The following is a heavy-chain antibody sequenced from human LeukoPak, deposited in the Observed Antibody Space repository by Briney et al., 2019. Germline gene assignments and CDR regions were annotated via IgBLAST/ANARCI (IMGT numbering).Heavy chain of an antibody. CDR3: ARIKVLRFLEWLDY. J-gene: IGHJ4*02. V-gene: IGHV1-8*01. Sequence: ASVKVSCKASGYTFTSYDINWVRQATGQGLEWMGWMNPNSGSTGYAQKFQGRVTMTRNTSISTAYMELSSLRSEDTAVYYCARIKVLRFLEWLDYWGQGTLVTVSS. CDR2: MNPNSGST. CDR1: GYTFTSYD. D-gene: IGHD3-3*01.